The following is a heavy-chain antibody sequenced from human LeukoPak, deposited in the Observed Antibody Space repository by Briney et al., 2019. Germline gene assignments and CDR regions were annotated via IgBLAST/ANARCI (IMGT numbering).Heavy chain of an antibody. CDR3: ARVWGAVAGH. Sequence: ASVKVSCKASGYTFTGYYMHWVRQAPGQGLEWMGWINPNSGGTNYAQKFQGRVTMTRDTSISTAYMKLSRLRSDDTAVYYCARVWGAVAGHWGQGTLVTVSS. D-gene: IGHD6-19*01. V-gene: IGHV1-2*02. J-gene: IGHJ4*02. CDR1: GYTFTGYY. CDR2: INPNSGGT.